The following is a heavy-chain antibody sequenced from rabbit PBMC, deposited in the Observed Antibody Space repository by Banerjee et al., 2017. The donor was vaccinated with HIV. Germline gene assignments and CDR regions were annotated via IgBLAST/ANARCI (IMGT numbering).Heavy chain of an antibody. CDR3: ARAYNSGWGGYFNL. J-gene: IGHJ4*01. CDR2: VDTGDGTT. V-gene: IGHV1S47*01. Sequence: QEHLVESGGGLVTLGGSLKLTCKASGFSFSSGLPMCWVRQAPGKGLEWIASVDTGDGTTYYASWVNGRFTVSLDNAQNTVFLQMTSLTPADTATYFCARAYNSGWGGYFNLWGQGTLVTVS. D-gene: IGHD4-1*01. CDR1: GFSFSSGLP.